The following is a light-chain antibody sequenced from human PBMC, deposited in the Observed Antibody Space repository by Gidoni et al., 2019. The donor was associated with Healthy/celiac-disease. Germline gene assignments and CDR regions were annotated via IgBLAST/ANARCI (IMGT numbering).Light chain of an antibody. Sequence: EIVLTQSPCTLSLSPGERATLSCRASQSVSSSYLAWYQQKPGQAPRLLIYGASSRATGIPDRFSGSGSGTDFTLTISRLEPEDFAVYYCQQYGSSPLTFXXXTRLEIK. J-gene: IGKJ5*01. CDR2: GAS. V-gene: IGKV3-20*01. CDR3: QQYGSSPLT. CDR1: QSVSSSY.